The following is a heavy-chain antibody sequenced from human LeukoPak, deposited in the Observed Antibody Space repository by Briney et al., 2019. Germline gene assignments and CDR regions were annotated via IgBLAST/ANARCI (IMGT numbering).Heavy chain of an antibody. CDR2: INSDGSST. V-gene: IGHV3-74*01. D-gene: IGHD6-6*01. J-gene: IGHJ4*02. CDR3: ASIAARLTY. Sequence: RGSLRLSCAASGFTFSSYGMHWVRQAPGKGLVWVARINSDGSSTTYADSVKGRFTISRDNAKNTLYLQVNSLRAEDTAVYYCASIAARLTYWGQGSLVTVSS. CDR1: GFTFSSYG.